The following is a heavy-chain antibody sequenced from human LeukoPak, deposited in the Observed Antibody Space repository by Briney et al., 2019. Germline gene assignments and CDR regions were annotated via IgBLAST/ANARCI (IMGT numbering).Heavy chain of an antibody. V-gene: IGHV4-38-2*02. CDR2: IYHSGST. CDR3: ASRSGSYPFDY. J-gene: IGHJ4*02. CDR1: GGSISSGYY. D-gene: IGHD1-26*01. Sequence: PSQTLSLTCTVSGGSISSGYYWGWIRQPPGKGLEWIGSIYHSGSTYYNPSLKSRVTISVDTSKNQFSLKLSSVTAADTAVYYCASRSGSYPFDYWGQGTLVTVSS.